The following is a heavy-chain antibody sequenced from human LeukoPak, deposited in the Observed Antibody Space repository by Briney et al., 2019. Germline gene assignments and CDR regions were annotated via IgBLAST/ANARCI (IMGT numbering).Heavy chain of an antibody. D-gene: IGHD5-18*01. CDR3: ARDPGGYSYGYDY. V-gene: IGHV4-59*01. J-gene: IGHJ4*02. Sequence: SETLSLTCTVSGGSISSYYWSWIRQPPGKGLEWIGYIYYSGSTNYNPSLKSRVTISVDTSKNQFSLKLSSVTAADTAEYYCARDPGGYSYGYDYWGQGTLVTVSS. CDR1: GGSISSYY. CDR2: IYYSGST.